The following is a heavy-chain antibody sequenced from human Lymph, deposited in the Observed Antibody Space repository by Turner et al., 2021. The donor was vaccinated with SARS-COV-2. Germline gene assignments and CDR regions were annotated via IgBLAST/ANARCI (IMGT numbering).Heavy chain of an antibody. CDR2: ITFTSSYI. CDR3: ARGPPDFPYYFDY. V-gene: IGHV3-21*01. D-gene: IGHD2-21*02. Sequence: EVQLVESGGGLVKPGGSLRLSCAASGFTFSSYSMNRVRQAPGKGLGWVSAITFTSSYIYYADSVKGRFTISRDKAKNSLYLQMNSLRAEETAVYYCARGPPDFPYYFDYWGQGTLVTVSS. CDR1: GFTFSSYS. J-gene: IGHJ4*02.